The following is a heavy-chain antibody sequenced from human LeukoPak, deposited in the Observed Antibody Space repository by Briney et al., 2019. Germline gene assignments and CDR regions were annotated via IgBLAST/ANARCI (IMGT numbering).Heavy chain of an antibody. CDR1: GFTFSSYA. J-gene: IGHJ4*02. CDR2: ISNSGGST. V-gene: IGHV3-23*01. CDR3: AKETSSSFDY. Sequence: GGSLRLSCAAPGFTFSSYAMNWVRQAPGKGLEWVSGISNSGGSTYYADSVRGRFTISRDNSKNTLYLQMNSLRAEDTAVYYCAKETSSSFDYWGQGTLVTVSS. D-gene: IGHD6-6*01.